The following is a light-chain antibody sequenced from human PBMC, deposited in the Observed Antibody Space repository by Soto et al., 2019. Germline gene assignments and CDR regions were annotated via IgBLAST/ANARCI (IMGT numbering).Light chain of an antibody. CDR1: SGSIASNY. CDR2: EDN. CDR3: QSYDSSSWV. V-gene: IGLV6-57*03. J-gene: IGLJ3*02. Sequence: LMLTQPHSVSESPGKTVTISCTRSSGSIASNYVQWYQQRPGSAPTTVIYEDNQRPSGVPDRFSGSIDSSSNSASLTISGLKTEDEADYYCQSYDSSSWVFGGGTKLTVL.